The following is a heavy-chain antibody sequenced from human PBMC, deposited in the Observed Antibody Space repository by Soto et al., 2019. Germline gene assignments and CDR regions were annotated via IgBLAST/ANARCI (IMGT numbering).Heavy chain of an antibody. CDR1: GYSFIDYY. CDR3: ARPPGYISDWYYFDL. J-gene: IGHJ4*02. V-gene: IGHV1-2*02. CDR2: ISPKSGGT. D-gene: IGHD3-9*01. Sequence: AASVKVSCKASGYSFIDYYIHWVRQAPGQGFEWMGRISPKSGGTNYAQKFEGRVTMTWDTSLNTAYMELSSLISDDTAVYYCARPPGYISDWYYFDLWGQGTQVTVSS.